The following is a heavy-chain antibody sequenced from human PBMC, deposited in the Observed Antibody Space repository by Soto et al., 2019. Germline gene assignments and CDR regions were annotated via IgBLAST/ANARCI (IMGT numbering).Heavy chain of an antibody. J-gene: IGHJ6*03. CDR3: AKGGRNRPYYYSYMDV. D-gene: IGHD1-26*01. V-gene: IGHV3-23*01. Sequence: EVQLLESGGGLVQPGGSLRLSCAASGFTFSSYAMSWVRQAPGKGLEWVSAISGSGGSTYYADSVKGRFTISRDNSKNTQYLQMNRQRAEDTAVYYCAKGGRNRPYYYSYMDVWGKGTTVTVSS. CDR1: GFTFSSYA. CDR2: ISGSGGST.